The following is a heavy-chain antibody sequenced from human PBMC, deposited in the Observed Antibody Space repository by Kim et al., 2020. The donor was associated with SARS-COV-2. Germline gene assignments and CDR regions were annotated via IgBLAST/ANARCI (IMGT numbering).Heavy chain of an antibody. Sequence: SETLSLTCTVSGGSISSSSYYWGWIRQPPGKGLEWIGSIYYSGSTYYNPSLKSRVTISVDTSKNQFSLKLSSVTAADTAVYYCARHEEQQLLWGQGTLVTVSS. V-gene: IGHV4-39*01. CDR1: GGSISSSSYY. CDR2: IYYSGST. D-gene: IGHD6-13*01. CDR3: ARHEEQQLL. J-gene: IGHJ4*02.